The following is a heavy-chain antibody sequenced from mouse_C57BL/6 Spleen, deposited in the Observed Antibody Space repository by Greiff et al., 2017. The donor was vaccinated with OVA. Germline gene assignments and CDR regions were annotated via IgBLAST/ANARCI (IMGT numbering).Heavy chain of an antibody. V-gene: IGHV1-82*01. Sequence: VQLQQSGPELVKPGASVKISCKASGYAFSSSWMNWVKQRPGKGLEWIGRIYPGAGDTNYNGKFKGKATLTADNSSSTAYMQLSSLTSEDSAVFFCARLGGSNCAGTTMDYWGQGTSLTVSS. CDR1: GYAFSSSW. CDR2: IYPGAGDT. D-gene: IGHD2-5*01. CDR3: ARLGGSNCAGTTMDY. J-gene: IGHJ4*01.